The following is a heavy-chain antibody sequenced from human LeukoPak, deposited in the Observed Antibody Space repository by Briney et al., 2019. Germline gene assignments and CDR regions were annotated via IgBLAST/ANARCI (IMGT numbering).Heavy chain of an antibody. CDR1: GVSINTYY. CDR2: IYYTGTT. J-gene: IGHJ3*01. V-gene: IGHV4-59*01. D-gene: IGHD4-17*01. CDR3: ARGMVTTAVGAFDV. Sequence: PSETLSLTCTVSGVSINTYYWGWIRQPPGKGLEWIGYIYYTGTTNNNPSLKSRITMSVDTSRNQFSLNLKSVTAADTAVYYCARGMVTTAVGAFDVWAKGQWSPSLQ.